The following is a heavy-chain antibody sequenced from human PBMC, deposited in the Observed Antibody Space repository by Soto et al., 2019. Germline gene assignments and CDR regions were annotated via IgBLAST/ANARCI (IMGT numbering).Heavy chain of an antibody. J-gene: IGHJ2*01. CDR1: GFTFSGSA. CDR2: IRSKANNYAT. D-gene: IGHD2-21*02. CDR3: TRHAVQYCGGDCYLLPYFDL. Sequence: EVQLVESGGGLVQPGGSLKLSCAASGFTFSGSAVHWVRQASGKGLEWVGRIRSKANNYATVYAASVKGRFTISRDDSKTTAYLQMNSLNTEDTAVYYCTRHAVQYCGGDCYLLPYFDLWGRGTLVTVSS. V-gene: IGHV3-73*02.